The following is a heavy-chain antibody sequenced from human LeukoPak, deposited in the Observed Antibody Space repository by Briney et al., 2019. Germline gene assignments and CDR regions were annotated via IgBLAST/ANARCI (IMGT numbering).Heavy chain of an antibody. CDR2: IGTAGDT. CDR1: GFTFSRYD. J-gene: IGHJ4*02. V-gene: IGHV3-13*01. D-gene: IGHD3-9*01. Sequence: GGSLRLSCAASGFTFSRYDMHWVRQATGKGLEWVSAIGTAGDTYYPGSVKGRFTISRESAKNSLYLQMNSLRAGDTAVYYCARGYDILTGDNYFDYWGQGTLVTVSS. CDR3: ARGYDILTGDNYFDY.